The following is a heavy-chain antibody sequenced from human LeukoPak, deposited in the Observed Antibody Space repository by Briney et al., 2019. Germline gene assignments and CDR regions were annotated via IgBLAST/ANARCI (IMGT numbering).Heavy chain of an antibody. CDR2: IYYSGST. J-gene: IGHJ5*02. V-gene: IGHV4-39*01. D-gene: IGHD4-17*01. Sequence: SETLSLTCTVSGGSISSSSYYWGWIRQPPGKGLEWIGSIYYSGSTYYNPSLKSRVTISVDTSKNQFSLKLSSVTAADTAVYYCATSGDFNWFDHWGQGTLVTVSS. CDR1: GGSISSSSYY. CDR3: ATSGDFNWFDH.